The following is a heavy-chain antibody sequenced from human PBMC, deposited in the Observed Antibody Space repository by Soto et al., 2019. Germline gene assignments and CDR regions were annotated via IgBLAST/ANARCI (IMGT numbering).Heavy chain of an antibody. CDR2: IYYSWST. Sequence: QLQLQESGPGLVKPSETLSLTCTVSGGSSSSSSYYWGWIRQPPGKGLEWIGSIYYSWSTYYNPSLKSRVTISVDTSNNQFSLKLSSVTAADTAVYYCARHRQQLVLSDYWGQGTLVTVSS. CDR3: ARHRQQLVLSDY. CDR1: GGSSSSSSYY. V-gene: IGHV4-39*01. D-gene: IGHD6-13*01. J-gene: IGHJ4*02.